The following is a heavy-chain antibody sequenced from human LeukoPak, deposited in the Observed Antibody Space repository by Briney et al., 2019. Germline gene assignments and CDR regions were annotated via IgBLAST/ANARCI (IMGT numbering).Heavy chain of an antibody. CDR1: GYTFTGYY. V-gene: IGHV1-2*02. Sequence: ASVKVSCKASGYTFTGYYMHWVRRAPGQGLEWMGWINPNSGGTNYAQKFQGRVTMTRDTSISTAYMELSRLRSDDTAVYYCARVVGATYDDAFDIWGQGTMVTVSS. J-gene: IGHJ3*02. CDR2: INPNSGGT. D-gene: IGHD1-26*01. CDR3: ARVVGATYDDAFDI.